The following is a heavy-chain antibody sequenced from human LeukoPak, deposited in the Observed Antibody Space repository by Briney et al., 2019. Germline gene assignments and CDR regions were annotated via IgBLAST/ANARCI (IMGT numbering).Heavy chain of an antibody. CDR1: GYTFTSYV. D-gene: IGHD3-10*01. J-gene: IGHJ4*02. CDR2: ISAYNGNT. Sequence: GASVKVSCKVSGYTFTSYVISWVRQAPGQGLEWMGWISAYNGNTNYAQKLQGRVTMTTDTSTSTAYMELRSLRSDDTAVYYCAREGSITMVRGVINYWGQGTLVTVSS. V-gene: IGHV1-18*01. CDR3: AREGSITMVRGVINY.